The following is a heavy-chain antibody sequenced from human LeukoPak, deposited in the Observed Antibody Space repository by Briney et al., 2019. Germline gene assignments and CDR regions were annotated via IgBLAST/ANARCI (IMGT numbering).Heavy chain of an antibody. CDR1: GFTISSYA. D-gene: IGHD1-1*01. J-gene: IGHJ3*02. V-gene: IGHV3-23*01. Sequence: GGSLRLSCAASGFTISSYAMSWVRQAPGKGQEWVSAINSAANTYYADSVKGRFTISRDNSKNTLYLHMNSLRAEDTAVYYCAKRMATTKAFDIWGQGTRVTVSS. CDR3: AKRMATTKAFDI. CDR2: INSAANT.